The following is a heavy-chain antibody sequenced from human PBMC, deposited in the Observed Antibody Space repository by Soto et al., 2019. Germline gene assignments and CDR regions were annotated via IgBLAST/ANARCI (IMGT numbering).Heavy chain of an antibody. CDR3: ARDKITALFDY. Sequence: QVQLQQWGGGLLKSSEALSLTCAVYGGSFSGYYWTWIRQTPGTGLEWIGEINHSGTTNYNPSLKGRVTRSVDTSKNPFSLKLASVTAADTAVYYCARDKITALFDYWGQGTLVTVSS. CDR1: GGSFSGYY. V-gene: IGHV4-34*01. J-gene: IGHJ4*02. CDR2: INHSGTT. D-gene: IGHD3-10*01.